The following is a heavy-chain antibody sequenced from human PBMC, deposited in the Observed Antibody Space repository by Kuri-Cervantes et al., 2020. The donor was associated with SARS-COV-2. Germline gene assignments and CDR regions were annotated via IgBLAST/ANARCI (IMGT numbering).Heavy chain of an antibody. CDR1: GGSISTYY. CDR3: ARESNYSHYYGTEV. CDR2: IYYSGST. Sequence: GSLRLSCTVSGGSISTYYWSWIRQPPGKGLEWIGYIYYSGSTTYNPSLKSRVTISVDTPKDQFSLELDSVTAADTAAYYCARESNYSHYYGTEVWGQGTTVTVSS. J-gene: IGHJ6*02. V-gene: IGHV4-59*01.